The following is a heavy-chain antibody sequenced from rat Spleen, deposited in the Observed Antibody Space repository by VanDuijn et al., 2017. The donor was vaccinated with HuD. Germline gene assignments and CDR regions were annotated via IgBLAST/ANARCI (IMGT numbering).Heavy chain of an antibody. Sequence: EVQLVESGGGLVQPGRSLKLSCAASGFTFSDYYMAWVRQAPTKGLEWVATISYDGSSTYYRDSVKGRFTISRDNAKNTQYLQMDSLRSEDTATYYCARQDYVYYRYWGQGVMVTVSS. CDR2: ISYDGSST. CDR1: GFTFSDYY. V-gene: IGHV5-29*01. CDR3: ARQDYVYYRY. J-gene: IGHJ2*01. D-gene: IGHD1-6*01.